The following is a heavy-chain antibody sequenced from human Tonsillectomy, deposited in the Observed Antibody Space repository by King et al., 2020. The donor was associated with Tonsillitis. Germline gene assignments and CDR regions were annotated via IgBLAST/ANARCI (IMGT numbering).Heavy chain of an antibody. CDR2: IRSKATSYAT. CDR1: GFTFIGSA. Sequence: VQLVESGGGLVQPGGSLKLSCAASGFTFIGSAMHWVRPASGEGLEWVGRIRSKATSYATADAASGKGRFTISRDDSKNTAYLQMNSLKTEDTAVYYCTTPGSVYSSSYDYWGQGTLVTVSS. D-gene: IGHD6-6*01. CDR3: TTPGSVYSSSYDY. J-gene: IGHJ4*02. V-gene: IGHV3-73*02.